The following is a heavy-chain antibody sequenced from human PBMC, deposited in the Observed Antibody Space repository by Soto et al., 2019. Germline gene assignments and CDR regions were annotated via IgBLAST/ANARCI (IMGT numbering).Heavy chain of an antibody. CDR1: GGSISSYY. D-gene: IGHD3-3*01. CDR3: ASTNYDFWSGYPEYYYYYYMDV. CDR2: IYYSGST. V-gene: IGHV4-59*08. J-gene: IGHJ6*03. Sequence: SETLSLTCTVPGGSISSYYWSWIRQPPGKGLEWIGYIYYSGSTNYNPSLKSRVTISVDTSKNQFSLKLSSVTAADTAVYYCASTNYDFWSGYPEYYYYYYMDVWGKGTTVTSP.